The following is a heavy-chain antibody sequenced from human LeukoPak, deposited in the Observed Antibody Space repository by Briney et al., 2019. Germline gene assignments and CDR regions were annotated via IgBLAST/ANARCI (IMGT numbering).Heavy chain of an antibody. J-gene: IGHJ3*02. CDR1: GYTFSDYS. V-gene: IGHV3-21*01. D-gene: IGHD3-16*02. CDR3: VSGNDPDSVWRTYRLDAFDI. Sequence: PGGSLRLSRTASGYTFSDYSVNWVRHVAGKGLEWVSSLSSSGTYIFYADSVQGRFTISRDNARNSLFLQMNNLRAEDTALYYCVSGNDPDSVWRTYRLDAFDIWGQGTMVIVSS. CDR2: LSSSGTYI.